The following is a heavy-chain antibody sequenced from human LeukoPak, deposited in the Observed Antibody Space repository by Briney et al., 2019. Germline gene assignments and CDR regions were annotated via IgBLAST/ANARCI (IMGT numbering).Heavy chain of an antibody. D-gene: IGHD6-25*01. CDR2: INHSGGT. CDR1: GGSFSGYY. Sequence: PSETLSLTCVVYGGSFSGYYWSWIRQPPGKGLEWIGEINHSGGTNYNPSLKSRVIMSVDTSKNQFSPKLSSVTAADTAVYYCARLKVPYTSGLAPWGQGTLVTVSS. CDR3: ARLKVPYTSGLAP. J-gene: IGHJ5*02. V-gene: IGHV4-34*01.